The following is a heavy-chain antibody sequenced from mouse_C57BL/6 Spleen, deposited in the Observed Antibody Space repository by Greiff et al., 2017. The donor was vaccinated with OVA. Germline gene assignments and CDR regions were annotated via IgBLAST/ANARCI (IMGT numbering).Heavy chain of an antibody. CDR3: AREDGGPAGAMDY. CDR2: IYPSDSET. J-gene: IGHJ4*01. D-gene: IGHD1-1*02. Sequence: VQLQQPGAALVRPGSSVTLSCKASGYTFTSYWMALVKQRPGQGLACIGNIYPSDSETHYNQKFKDKATLTVDKSSSTAYMQLSSLTSEDSAVYYCAREDGGPAGAMDYWGQGTSVTVSS. V-gene: IGHV1-61*01. CDR1: GYTFTSYW.